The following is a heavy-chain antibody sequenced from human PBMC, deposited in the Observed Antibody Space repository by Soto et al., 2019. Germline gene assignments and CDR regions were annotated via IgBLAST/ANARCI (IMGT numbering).Heavy chain of an antibody. CDR3: ARDWGPDIVVVPAPGGMDV. V-gene: IGHV1-69*01. Sequence: QVQLVQSGAEVKKPGSSVKVSCKASGGTFSSYAISWVRQAPGQGLEWMGGIIPIFGTANYAQKFQGRVTITADESTSTAYMELSSLRSDDTAVYYCARDWGPDIVVVPAPGGMDVWGQGTTVTVSS. CDR1: GGTFSSYA. D-gene: IGHD2-2*01. CDR2: IIPIFGTA. J-gene: IGHJ6*02.